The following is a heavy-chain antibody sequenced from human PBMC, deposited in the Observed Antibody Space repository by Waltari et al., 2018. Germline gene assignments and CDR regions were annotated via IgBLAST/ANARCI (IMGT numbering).Heavy chain of an antibody. CDR2: VNYGGGKV. J-gene: IGHJ4*02. CDR3: AKDYHRADMGESASLFDY. V-gene: IGHV3-23*01. D-gene: IGHD3-16*01. CDR1: GFTFSNFA. Sequence: EVQLSESGGGLVQPGGSLRVSCAASGFTFSNFAMSWVRQAPGKGLGWVGRVNYGGGKVYYANSVQGRFTNSRDTSKNTVYLQMSRLRAEDTAIYYCAKDYHRADMGESASLFDYWGQGTLVTVSS.